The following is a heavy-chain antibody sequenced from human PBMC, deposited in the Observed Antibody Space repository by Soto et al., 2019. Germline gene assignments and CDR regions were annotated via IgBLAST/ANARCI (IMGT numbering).Heavy chain of an antibody. Sequence: LRLSCAVSGFTFSRYEMNWVRQAPGKGLEWVSYIGTSGKTIYYADSVRGRFTISRDNAKNSLYLQMNSLRAEDTAVYYCARDPAIYSGNFDYGLDVWGQGTTVTVSS. V-gene: IGHV3-48*03. CDR3: ARDPAIYSGNFDYGLDV. CDR1: GFTFSRYE. CDR2: IGTSGKTI. D-gene: IGHD4-4*01. J-gene: IGHJ6*02.